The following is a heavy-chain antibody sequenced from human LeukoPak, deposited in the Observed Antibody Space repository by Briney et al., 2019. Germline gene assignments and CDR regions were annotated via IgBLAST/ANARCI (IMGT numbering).Heavy chain of an antibody. CDR3: ARDHRVLRFLEWRFDL. D-gene: IGHD3-3*01. CDR2: ISSSTTTI. V-gene: IGHV3-48*04. CDR1: GFTFSTYN. J-gene: IGHJ5*02. Sequence: GGSLRLSCAASGFTFSTYNMNWVRQAPDKGLEWISYISSSTTTIYYADSVKGRFTISRDNAKNSLYLQMNSLRAEDTAVYYCARDHRVLRFLEWRFDLWGQGTLVTVSS.